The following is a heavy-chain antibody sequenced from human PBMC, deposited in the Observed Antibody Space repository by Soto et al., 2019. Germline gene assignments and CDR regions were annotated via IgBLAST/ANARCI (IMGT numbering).Heavy chain of an antibody. Sequence: QEQLVQSGAEVKKPGSSVKVSCKASGGSFSTSSFSWVRQAPGQGFEWLGGIIPLSDKPTYAQKFQVRVTITADKSSSTVYMELSSLSSEDTAVYYCARDPTSISTIVVGTRLDAFDIWGQGTLVIVSS. D-gene: IGHD3-22*01. J-gene: IGHJ3*02. V-gene: IGHV1-69*06. CDR1: GGSFSTSS. CDR3: ARDPTSISTIVVGTRLDAFDI. CDR2: IIPLSDKP.